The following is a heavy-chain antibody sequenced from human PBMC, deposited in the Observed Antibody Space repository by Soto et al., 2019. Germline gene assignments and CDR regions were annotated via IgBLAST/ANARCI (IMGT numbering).Heavy chain of an antibody. J-gene: IGHJ4*02. V-gene: IGHV3-21*06. CDR2: ISSSSRYI. Sequence: EVQLVEAGGGLVKPGGSLRLSCTASAFTFNTYSMNWVRQAPGKGLEWVSSISSSSRYIYYTDSVKGRFTVSRDNAKNSLYLQMNSLRAEDTAVYYCARDLAAGPGTFDSRGQGNLVTVSS. D-gene: IGHD1-1*01. CDR1: AFTFNTYS. CDR3: ARDLAAGPGTFDS.